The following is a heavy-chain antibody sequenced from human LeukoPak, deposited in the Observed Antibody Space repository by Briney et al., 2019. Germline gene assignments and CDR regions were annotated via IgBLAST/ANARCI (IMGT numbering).Heavy chain of an antibody. CDR2: VSDDGSNK. CDR1: GFTFSSYG. Sequence: PGRSLRLSCAASGFTFSSYGMHGVRQAPGKGLEWMAVVSDDGSNKYYEDSVRGRFTISRDNSKNTLYLQMSSLRDEDTAVYYCAKPRLRGGYLFDYWGQGTLVTVSS. V-gene: IGHV3-30*18. J-gene: IGHJ4*02. D-gene: IGHD5-12*01. CDR3: AKPRLRGGYLFDY.